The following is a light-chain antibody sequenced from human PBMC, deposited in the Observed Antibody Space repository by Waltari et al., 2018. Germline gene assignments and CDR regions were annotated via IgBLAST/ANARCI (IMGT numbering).Light chain of an antibody. J-gene: IGLJ2*01. Sequence: SYELTQPRSVSVSPGQTARITCGGHNIGSKNVAWYQHKSPQAPVLIIFADTQSPSGIHDRFSGFNAGNSAPLTIRGVEAGDEADYYCQVWDRGVRSALFGGRTRLTVL. CDR1: NIGSKN. CDR3: QVWDRGVRSAL. CDR2: ADT. V-gene: IGLV3-21*02.